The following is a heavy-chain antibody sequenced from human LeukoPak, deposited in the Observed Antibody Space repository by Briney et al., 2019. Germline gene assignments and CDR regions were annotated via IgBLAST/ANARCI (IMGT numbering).Heavy chain of an antibody. CDR2: VHYSGGS. CDR1: GGSISSTTYY. V-gene: IGHV4-39*07. CDR3: ARNPSYDILTGYSDYYGMDV. J-gene: IGHJ6*02. D-gene: IGHD3-9*01. Sequence: SETLSLTCTVSGGSISSTTYYWGWIRQSPGKGLEWIGSVHYSGGSYYNPSLKSRVTISLNTSKNQFSLKLSSVTAADTAVYYCARNPSYDILTGYSDYYGMDVWGQGTTVTVSS.